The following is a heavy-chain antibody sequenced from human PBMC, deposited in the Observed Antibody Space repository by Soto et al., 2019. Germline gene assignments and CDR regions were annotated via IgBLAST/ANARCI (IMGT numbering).Heavy chain of an antibody. CDR3: EKDRDSGYDFGYFDY. V-gene: IGHV3-23*01. D-gene: IGHD5-12*01. CDR2: ISGSGGST. J-gene: IGHJ4*02. Sequence: DVTLRLSCASSGFTLRRYAMSWVRQAPLKGMEWVSAISGSGGSTYYADYVKGRLTICRDNSKKTLYLQMNSLRAEDTAVYYCEKDRDSGYDFGYFDYWGQGTLVAVSS. CDR1: GFTLRRYA.